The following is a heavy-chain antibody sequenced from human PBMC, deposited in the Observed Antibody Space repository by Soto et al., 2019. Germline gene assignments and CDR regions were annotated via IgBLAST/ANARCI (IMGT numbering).Heavy chain of an antibody. J-gene: IGHJ4*02. D-gene: IGHD3-22*01. Sequence: SVKVSCKASGGTFSSYAISWVRQAPGQGLEWMGGIIPIFGTANYAQKFQGRVTITADESTRTAYMELSSLRSEDTAVYYYASLKYYYDSSGYYRYFDYWGQGTLVTVSS. V-gene: IGHV1-69*13. CDR2: IIPIFGTA. CDR3: ASLKYYYDSSGYYRYFDY. CDR1: GGTFSSYA.